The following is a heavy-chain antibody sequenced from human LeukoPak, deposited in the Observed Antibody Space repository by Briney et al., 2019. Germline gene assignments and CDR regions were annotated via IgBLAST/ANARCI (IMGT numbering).Heavy chain of an antibody. D-gene: IGHD5-24*01. J-gene: IGHJ4*02. CDR2: ISTSSYT. V-gene: IGHV3-11*05. CDR3: ARDRYGDGFAHLDY. CDR1: GFTFSDYY. Sequence: GGSLRLSCAASGFTFSDYYMSWIRQAPGKGLEWVSYISTSSYTDYADSVKGRFTISRDNAKNSVYLQMNSLRAEDTAVYYCARDRYGDGFAHLDYWGQGALVTVSS.